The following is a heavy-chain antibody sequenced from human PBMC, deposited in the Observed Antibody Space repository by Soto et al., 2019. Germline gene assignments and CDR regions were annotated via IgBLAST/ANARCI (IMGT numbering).Heavy chain of an antibody. D-gene: IGHD3-10*01. CDR1: GFTFSDYY. Sequence: GESLRLSCAASGFTFSDYYMSWIRQAPGKGLEWVSYISSSGSTIYYADSVKGRFTISRDNAKNSLYLQMNSLRAEDTAVYYCAESGTMVRGVIKMDPAMDVWGKGTTVTVSS. V-gene: IGHV3-11*01. CDR3: AESGTMVRGVIKMDPAMDV. CDR2: ISSSGSTI. J-gene: IGHJ6*04.